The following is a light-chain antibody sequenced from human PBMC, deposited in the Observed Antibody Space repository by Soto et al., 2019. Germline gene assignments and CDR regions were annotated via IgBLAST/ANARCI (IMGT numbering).Light chain of an antibody. Sequence: DIQMTQSPSTLSASVGERVTITCRASQAVVTYLAWYQQKPGRAPKLLIYEASTLDSGVPSRFSGSGSGAEFTLTISHLQPDDFATYYCQQYNSYPSTFGGGTRVEIK. CDR2: EAS. CDR1: QAVVTY. J-gene: IGKJ4*01. CDR3: QQYNSYPST. V-gene: IGKV1-5*03.